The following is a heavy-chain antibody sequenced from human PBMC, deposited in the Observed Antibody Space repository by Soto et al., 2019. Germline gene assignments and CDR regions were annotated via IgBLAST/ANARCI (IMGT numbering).Heavy chain of an antibody. Sequence: QVQLVESGGGVVQPGRSLRLSCAASGFTFSSYGMHWVRQAPGKGLEWVAVISYDGSNKYYADSVKGRFTISRDNSKNTLYLQMNSLRAEDTAVYYCAKAGDSSGLMFDYWGQGTLVTVCS. CDR3: AKAGDSSGLMFDY. D-gene: IGHD3-22*01. J-gene: IGHJ4*02. V-gene: IGHV3-30*18. CDR1: GFTFSSYG. CDR2: ISYDGSNK.